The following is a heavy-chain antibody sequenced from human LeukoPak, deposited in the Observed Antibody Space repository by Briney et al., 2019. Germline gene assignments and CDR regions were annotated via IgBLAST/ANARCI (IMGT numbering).Heavy chain of an antibody. V-gene: IGHV3-7*01. CDR3: ARDPSSLRDSFDY. Sequence: GGSLRLSCAASGFTFSSYWMSWVRQAPGKGLEWVANIKQDGSEKYYVDSVKGRFTISRDNAKNSLYLQMNSLRAEDTAVYYCARDPSSLRDSFDYWGQGTLVTVSS. J-gene: IGHJ4*02. CDR2: IKQDGSEK. CDR1: GFTFSSYW.